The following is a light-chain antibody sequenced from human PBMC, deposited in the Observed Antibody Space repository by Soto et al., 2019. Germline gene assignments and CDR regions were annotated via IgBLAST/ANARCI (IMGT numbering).Light chain of an antibody. CDR3: QQYGASPLT. J-gene: IGKJ4*01. V-gene: IGKV3-15*01. Sequence: EIVMTQSPATLSVSPGERATLSCRASQSVSNYLAWYQQKPGQAPRLLIYGDSTRATGIPARFSGSGSGTDFTLTISRQEPEDFAVYSCQQYGASPLTFGGGTKVEIK. CDR1: QSVSNY. CDR2: GDS.